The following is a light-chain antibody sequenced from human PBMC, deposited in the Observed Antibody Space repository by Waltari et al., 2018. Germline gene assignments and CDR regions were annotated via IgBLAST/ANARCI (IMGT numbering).Light chain of an antibody. CDR3: SAYMDSSTLEL. V-gene: IGLV2-14*03. CDR1: SSDIGGYNY. Sequence: QSALTQPASVSGSPGQSITISCTGTSSDIGGYNYVSWYQQVPGKDPKLMIYAVSNRPSGVSSRFSGSKSGNTASLTISGLQAEDEADYFCSAYMDSSTLELFGGGTSLTVL. J-gene: IGLJ2*01. CDR2: AVS.